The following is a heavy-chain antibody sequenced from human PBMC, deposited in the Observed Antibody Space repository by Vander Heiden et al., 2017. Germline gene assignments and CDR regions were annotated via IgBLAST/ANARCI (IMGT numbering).Heavy chain of an antibody. Sequence: QVQLQESGPGLVKPSETLSLTCTVSGGSISSYYWSWIRQPPGKGLEWIGYIYYSGSTNDNPSLKSRVTISVDTAKNQFSMKMSSVTAADTAVYYCARDSVDGPFDYWGQGTMVTVSS. V-gene: IGHV4-59*13. CDR3: ARDSVDGPFDY. CDR1: GGSISSYY. D-gene: IGHD5-12*01. J-gene: IGHJ4*02. CDR2: IYYSGST.